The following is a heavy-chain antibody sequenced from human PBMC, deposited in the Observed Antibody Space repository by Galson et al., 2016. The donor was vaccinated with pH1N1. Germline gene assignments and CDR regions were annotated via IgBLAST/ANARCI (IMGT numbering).Heavy chain of an antibody. CDR3: ARATHGDDFWSGYAFDF. CDR2: ISLSSATI. CDR1: GFAFNYYN. Sequence: SLRLSCAASGFAFNYYNMNWVRLAPGRGLEWVSSISLSSATIKYADSVRGRFTVSRDNAKNTLYLQMNSLRAEDTAVYFRARATHGDDFWSGYAFDFWGQGTLITVSS. V-gene: IGHV3-48*03. J-gene: IGHJ4*02. D-gene: IGHD3-3*01.